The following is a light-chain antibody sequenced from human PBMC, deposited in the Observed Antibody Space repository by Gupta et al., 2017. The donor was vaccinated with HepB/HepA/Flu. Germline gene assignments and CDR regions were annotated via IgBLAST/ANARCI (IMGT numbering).Light chain of an antibody. CDR2: EVS. CDR3: CSYAGSYTVL. V-gene: IGLV2-11*01. Sequence: QSALTQPRSVSGSPGQSVTISCTGTSSDVGGYNYVSWYQQHPGKAPKLMIYEVSNRPSVVPDRFSGSMSGNTASLAISGLQADDEGDYYCCSYAGSYTVLFGGGTKLTVL. J-gene: IGLJ2*01. CDR1: SSDVGGYNY.